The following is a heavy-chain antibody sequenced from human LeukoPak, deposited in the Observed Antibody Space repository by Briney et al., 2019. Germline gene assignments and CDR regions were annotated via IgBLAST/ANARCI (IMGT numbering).Heavy chain of an antibody. CDR1: GYTFTSYG. Sequence: ASVKVSCKASGYTFTSYGISWVRPAPGQGLEWMGWISAYNGNTNYAQKLQGRVTTTTDTSTSTAYMELRSLRSDDTAVYYCARETGLRYFGIPGYYYYYGMDVWGQGTTVTVSS. J-gene: IGHJ6*02. CDR2: ISAYNGNT. CDR3: ARETGLRYFGIPGYYYYYGMDV. V-gene: IGHV1-18*01. D-gene: IGHD3-9*01.